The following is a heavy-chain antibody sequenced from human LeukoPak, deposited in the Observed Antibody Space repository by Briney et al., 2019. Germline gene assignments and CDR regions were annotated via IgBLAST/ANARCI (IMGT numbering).Heavy chain of an antibody. J-gene: IGHJ4*02. CDR2: IKSKTDGGTT. CDR3: TAVLAAAGRFDY. D-gene: IGHD6-13*01. Sequence: GGSLRLSCAASGFTFSNAWMSWVRQAPGKGLEWVRRIKSKTDGGTTDYAAPVKGRFTISRDDSKNTLYLQMNSLKTEDTAVYYCTAVLAAAGRFDYWGQGTLVTVSS. CDR1: GFTFSNAW. V-gene: IGHV3-15*01.